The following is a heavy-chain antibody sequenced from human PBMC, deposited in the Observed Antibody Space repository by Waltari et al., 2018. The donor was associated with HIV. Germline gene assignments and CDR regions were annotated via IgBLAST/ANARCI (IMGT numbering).Heavy chain of an antibody. CDR3: TRGCGSGSSLDRGCSFHL. D-gene: IGHD3-10*01. V-gene: IGHV1-8*01. CDR1: GSNFSNHN. CDR2: MNHSIGNA. J-gene: IGHJ3*01. Sequence: QVQLAQAGAEVKKPGASVKLFCAASGSNFSNHNFDWARQAPGQGLQWMGRMNHSIGNAVYAQRFQGRVSMTRNTSRSTAYMELSDLRYDDTAVYFCTRGCGSGSSLDRGCSFHLWGQGTVVTVAS.